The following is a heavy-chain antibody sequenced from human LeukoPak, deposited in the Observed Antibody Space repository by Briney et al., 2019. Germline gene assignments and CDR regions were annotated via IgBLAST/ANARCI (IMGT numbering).Heavy chain of an antibody. CDR3: ARAFFDDSSGYYSNWFDP. D-gene: IGHD3-22*01. CDR2: IYYSGST. J-gene: IGHJ5*02. CDR1: GGSISSYY. V-gene: IGHV4-59*08. Sequence: SEILSLTCTVSGGSISSYYWSWIRQPPGKGLEWIGYIYYSGSTNYSPSLKSRVTISVDTSKNQFSLKLSSVTAADTAVYYCARAFFDDSSGYYSNWFDPWGQGTLVTVSS.